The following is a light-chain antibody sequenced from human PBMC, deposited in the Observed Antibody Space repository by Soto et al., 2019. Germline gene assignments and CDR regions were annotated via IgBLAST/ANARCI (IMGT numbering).Light chain of an antibody. CDR1: QSINNF. CDR3: QQAYSIPRS. V-gene: IGKV1-39*01. Sequence: IQMTQSPPSLSASQGDRITINCRASQSINNFLHWYQKKPGKAPDLLIFAASTLQTGVPSRFRGSGSGTDFTLTISSLQPEDFATYYCQQAYSIPRSFGQGTKV. CDR2: AAS. J-gene: IGKJ1*01.